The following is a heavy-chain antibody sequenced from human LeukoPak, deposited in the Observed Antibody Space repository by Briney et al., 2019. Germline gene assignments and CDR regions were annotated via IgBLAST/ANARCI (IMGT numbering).Heavy chain of an antibody. CDR3: ARLYYYDSSGYYAPTSFYFDY. D-gene: IGHD3-22*01. CDR1: GGSISSSSYY. V-gene: IGHV4-39*01. Sequence: SETLSLTCTVSGGSISSSSYYWGWIRQPPGKGLEWIGSIYYSGSTYYNPSLKSRVTISVDTSKNQLSLKLSSVTAADTAVYYCARLYYYDSSGYYAPTSFYFDYWGQGTLVTVSS. CDR2: IYYSGST. J-gene: IGHJ4*02.